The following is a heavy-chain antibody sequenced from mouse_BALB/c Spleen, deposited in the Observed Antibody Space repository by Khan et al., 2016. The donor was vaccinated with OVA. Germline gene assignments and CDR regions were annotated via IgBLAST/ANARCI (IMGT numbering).Heavy chain of an antibody. Sequence: QIQLVQSGPELKKPGETVKISCKASGYTFTNYGMYWVKQAPGKGLKWMGWINTYSGEPTYADDFKGRFAFSLETSASTAYLQINNLKNEDTATYFCASGGYWYFDVWGAGTTVTVSS. CDR2: INTYSGEP. CDR3: ASGGYWYFDV. V-gene: IGHV9-3-1*01. J-gene: IGHJ1*01. CDR1: GYTFTNYG. D-gene: IGHD1-1*02.